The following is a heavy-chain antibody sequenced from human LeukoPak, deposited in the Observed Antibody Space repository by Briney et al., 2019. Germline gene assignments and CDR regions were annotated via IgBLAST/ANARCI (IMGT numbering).Heavy chain of an antibody. J-gene: IGHJ4*02. V-gene: IGHV1-2*02. Sequence: ASVKVSCKASGYTFTGYYMHWVRQAPGQGLEWMGWINPNSGGTNYAQKFQGRVTMTRDTSISTAYMELSRLRSDDTAVYYCARVQGNMVRGVIMLDYWGQGTLVTVSS. CDR1: GYTFTGYY. D-gene: IGHD3-10*01. CDR2: INPNSGGT. CDR3: ARVQGNMVRGVIMLDY.